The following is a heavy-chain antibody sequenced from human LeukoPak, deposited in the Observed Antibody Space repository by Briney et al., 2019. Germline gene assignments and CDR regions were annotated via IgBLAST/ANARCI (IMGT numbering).Heavy chain of an antibody. CDR3: ARNVGGQRYGSGSSFDY. D-gene: IGHD3-10*01. CDR2: ISHSGST. Sequence: SQTQSLPCTVSGDPINSGGDYWRWICQPPGEGLEWNGEISHSGSTNYNPSLKSRVTISVDRSKNQFSLKLSSVTAADTAVYYCARNVGGQRYGSGSSFDYWGQGTLVTVSS. J-gene: IGHJ4*02. V-gene: IGHV4-30-2*01. CDR1: GDPINSGGDY.